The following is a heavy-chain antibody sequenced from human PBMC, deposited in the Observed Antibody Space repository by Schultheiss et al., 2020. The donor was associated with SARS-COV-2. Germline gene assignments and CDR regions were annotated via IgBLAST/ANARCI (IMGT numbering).Heavy chain of an antibody. Sequence: GGSLRLSCAASGFTISSYSMNWVRQAPGKGLEWVSYISSSSSTIYYADSVKGRFTISRDNAKNSLYLQMNSLRAEDTAVYYCARDPNVLRFLDLPRDVWGKGTTVTVSS. D-gene: IGHD3-3*01. CDR1: GFTISSYS. V-gene: IGHV3-48*04. CDR3: ARDPNVLRFLDLPRDV. J-gene: IGHJ6*04. CDR2: ISSSSSTI.